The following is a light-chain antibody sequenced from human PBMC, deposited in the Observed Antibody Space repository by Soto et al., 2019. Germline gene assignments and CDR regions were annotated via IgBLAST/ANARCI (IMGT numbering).Light chain of an antibody. CDR3: LLFFGDIRGV. V-gene: IGLV7-46*01. CDR2: DTS. J-gene: IGLJ3*02. CDR1: TGTVTSGHF. Sequence: QAVVTQDASLTVSPGGTVTLTCGSSTGTVTSGHFPYWFQQKPGQAPRTLIYDTSDKHSWTPARFSGSLLGGKAALTLSGAQAEDEAEYYCLLFFGDIRGVFGGGTKLTVL.